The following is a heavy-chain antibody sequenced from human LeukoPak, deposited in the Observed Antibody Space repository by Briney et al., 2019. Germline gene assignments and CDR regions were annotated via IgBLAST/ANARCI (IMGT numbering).Heavy chain of an antibody. J-gene: IGHJ6*03. V-gene: IGHV3-48*01. Sequence: GGSLRLSCAASGFTFSSYSMNWVRQAPGKGLEWVSYISSSSSTVYYADSVKGRFTISRDNSKNTLYLQMNSLRAEDTAVYYCAKDRGSAGTGGWNYYYYYMDVWGKGTTVTISS. D-gene: IGHD6-13*01. CDR2: ISSSSSTV. CDR1: GFTFSSYS. CDR3: AKDRGSAGTGGWNYYYYYMDV.